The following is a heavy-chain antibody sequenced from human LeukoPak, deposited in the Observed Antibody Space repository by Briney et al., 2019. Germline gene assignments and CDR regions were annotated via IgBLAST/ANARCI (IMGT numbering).Heavy chain of an antibody. D-gene: IGHD6-19*01. CDR3: ARKRGPLEAPWLVSWGGEDDY. CDR2: ISSSSSYI. J-gene: IGHJ4*02. CDR1: GFTFSSYS. Sequence: PGGSLRLSCAASGFTFSSYSMNWVRQAPGKGLEWVSSISSSSSYIYYADSVKGRFTISRDNAKKSLYLQMNSLRAEDTAVYYCARKRGPLEAPWLVSWGGEDDYWGQGTLVTVSS. V-gene: IGHV3-21*01.